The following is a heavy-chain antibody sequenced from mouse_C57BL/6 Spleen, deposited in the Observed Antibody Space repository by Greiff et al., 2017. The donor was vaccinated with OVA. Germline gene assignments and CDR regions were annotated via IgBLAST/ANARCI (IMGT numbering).Heavy chain of an antibody. CDR2: IRNKANGYTT. CDR1: GFTFTDYY. Sequence: EVQGVESGGGLVQPGGSLSLSCAASGFTFTDYYMSWVRQPPGKALEWLGFIRNKANGYTTEYSASVKGRFTISRDNSQSILYLQMNALRAEDRATYYCARGCYDDDEDYAMDYWGQGTSVTVSS. D-gene: IGHD2-4*01. V-gene: IGHV7-3*01. J-gene: IGHJ4*01. CDR3: ARGCYDDDEDYAMDY.